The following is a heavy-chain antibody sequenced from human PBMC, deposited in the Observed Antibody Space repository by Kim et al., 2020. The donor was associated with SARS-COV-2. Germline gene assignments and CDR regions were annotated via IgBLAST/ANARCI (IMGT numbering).Heavy chain of an antibody. J-gene: IGHJ4*02. D-gene: IGHD6-19*01. CDR1: GGSFSGYY. V-gene: IGHV4-34*01. CDR2: INHSGST. Sequence: SETLSLTCAVYGGSFSGYYWSWIRQPPGKGLEWIGEINHSGSTNYNPSLKSRVTISVDTSKNQFSLKLSSVTAADTAVYYCARSHSIAVAGGGPAIDYWGQGTLVTVSS. CDR3: ARSHSIAVAGGGPAIDY.